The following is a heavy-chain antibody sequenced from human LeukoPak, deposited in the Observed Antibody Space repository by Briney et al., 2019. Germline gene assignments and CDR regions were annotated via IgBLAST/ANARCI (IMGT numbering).Heavy chain of an antibody. Sequence: SETLSLTCGVSGGSITSTNYWTWVRQPPGKGLEWIGEVNLQGSANYNPSLMGRVAISVDMSETHISLQLTSVTAADTAVYYCAREGGPYRPLDYSGQGTLVTVSS. CDR1: GGSITSTNY. J-gene: IGHJ4*02. CDR2: VNLQGSA. V-gene: IGHV4-4*02. CDR3: AREGGPYRPLDY.